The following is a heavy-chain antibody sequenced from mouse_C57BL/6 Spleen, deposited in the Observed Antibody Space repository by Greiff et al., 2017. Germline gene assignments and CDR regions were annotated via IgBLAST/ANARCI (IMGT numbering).Heavy chain of an antibody. J-gene: IGHJ4*01. D-gene: IGHD1-1*01. CDR1: GFTFSDYG. CDR3: ASKATYYGSSYYAMDY. Sequence: DVMLVESGGGLVKPGGSLKLSCAASGFTFSDYGMHWVRQAPEKGLEWVAYISSGSSTIYYADTVKGRFTISRDNAKNTLFLQMTSLRSEDTAMYYCASKATYYGSSYYAMDYWGQGTSVTVSS. CDR2: ISSGSSTI. V-gene: IGHV5-17*01.